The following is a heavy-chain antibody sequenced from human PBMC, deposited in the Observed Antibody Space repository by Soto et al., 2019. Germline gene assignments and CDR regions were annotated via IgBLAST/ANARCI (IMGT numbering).Heavy chain of an antibody. V-gene: IGHV3-21*01. CDR3: ARDPISYCSGGSCSSSDY. D-gene: IGHD2-15*01. J-gene: IGHJ4*02. CDR2: ISSSSSYI. Sequence: EVQLVESGGGLVKPGGSLRLSCAASGFTFSSYSMNWVRQAPGKGPEWVSSISSSSSYIYYADSVKGRFTISRDNAKNSLYLQMNSLRAEDTAVYYCARDPISYCSGGSCSSSDYWGQGTLVTVSS. CDR1: GFTFSSYS.